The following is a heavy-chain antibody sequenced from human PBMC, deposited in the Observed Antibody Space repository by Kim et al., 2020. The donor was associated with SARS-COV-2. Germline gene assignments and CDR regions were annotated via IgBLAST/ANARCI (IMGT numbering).Heavy chain of an antibody. D-gene: IGHD1-26*01. CDR2: IKSKTDGGTT. Sequence: GGSLRLSCAASGFTFSNAWMSWVRQAPGKGLEWVGRIKSKTDGGTTDYAAPVKDRFTISRDDSKNTLYLQMNSLKTEDTAVYYYTTDGKIVGATRSYYYYYGMDVWGQGTTVTVSS. V-gene: IGHV3-15*01. J-gene: IGHJ6*02. CDR1: GFTFSNAW. CDR3: TTDGKIVGATRSYYYYYGMDV.